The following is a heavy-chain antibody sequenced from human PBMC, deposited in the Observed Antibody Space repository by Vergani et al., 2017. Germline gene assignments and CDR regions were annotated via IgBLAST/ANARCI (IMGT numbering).Heavy chain of an antibody. J-gene: IGHJ3*02. Sequence: QVQLQESGPGLVKPSQTLSLTCTVSGGSISSGSYYWSWIRQPAGKGLEWIGRIYTSGSTNYNPSLKSRVTISVDTSKNQFSLKLSSVTAADTAVYYCARELTVTTDIDAFDIWGQGTMVTVSS. D-gene: IGHD4-17*01. CDR1: GGSISSGSYY. CDR2: IYTSGST. CDR3: ARELTVTTDIDAFDI. V-gene: IGHV4-61*02.